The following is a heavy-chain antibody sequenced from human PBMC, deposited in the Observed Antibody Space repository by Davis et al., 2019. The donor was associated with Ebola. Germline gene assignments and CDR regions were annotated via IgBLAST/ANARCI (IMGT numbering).Heavy chain of an antibody. Sequence: MPSETLSLTCAVYGGSFSGYYWSWIRQPPGKGLEWIGEINHSGSTNYNPSLKSRVTISVDTSKNQFSLKLSSVTAADTAVYYCARATTVVHYYGMDVWGQGTLVTVSS. D-gene: IGHD4-23*01. V-gene: IGHV4-34*01. CDR3: ARATTVVHYYGMDV. J-gene: IGHJ6*02. CDR1: GGSFSGYY. CDR2: INHSGST.